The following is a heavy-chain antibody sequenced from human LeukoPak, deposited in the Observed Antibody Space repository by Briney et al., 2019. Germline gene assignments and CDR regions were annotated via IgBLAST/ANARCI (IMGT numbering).Heavy chain of an antibody. CDR2: ISTTGGTT. J-gene: IGHJ6*03. D-gene: IGHD2-15*01. V-gene: IGHV3-23*01. CDR3: AKNGDRGAYCSGGTCYPYYYYYMDV. CDR1: GFTFSSYS. Sequence: GGSLRLSCAASGFTFSSYSMSWVRQAPGRGLEWVSAISTTGGTTYYADSVRGRFTISRDNSRNTLYLQMNSLRAEDTAIYYCAKNGDRGAYCSGGTCYPYYYYYMDVWGKGTTVTISS.